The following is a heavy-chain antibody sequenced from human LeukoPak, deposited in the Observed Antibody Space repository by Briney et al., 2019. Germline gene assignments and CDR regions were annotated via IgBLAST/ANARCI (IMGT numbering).Heavy chain of an antibody. CDR1: GGSFSGYY. D-gene: IGHD6-6*01. J-gene: IGHJ4*02. CDR2: INHSGST. Sequence: PSETLSLTCAVYGGSFSGYYWSWIRQPPGKGLEWIGEINHSGSTNYNPSLKSRVTISVDTSKNQFSLKLSSVAAADTAVYYCARGNSSSSNWGQGTLVTVSS. CDR3: ARGNSSSSN. V-gene: IGHV4-34*01.